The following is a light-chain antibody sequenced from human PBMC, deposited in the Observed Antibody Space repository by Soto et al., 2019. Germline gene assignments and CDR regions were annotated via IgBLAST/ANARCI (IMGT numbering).Light chain of an antibody. CDR3: QQRTKWPPYT. Sequence: EIVLTQSPATLSLSPGERATLSCRASESISSYLAWYQQKPGQAPRLLIYDASNKATGIPVRFSGSGSGTDFTLTISSLEPEDSAVYSCQQRTKWPPYTFGQGTKLEIK. CDR1: ESISSY. V-gene: IGKV3-11*01. J-gene: IGKJ2*01. CDR2: DAS.